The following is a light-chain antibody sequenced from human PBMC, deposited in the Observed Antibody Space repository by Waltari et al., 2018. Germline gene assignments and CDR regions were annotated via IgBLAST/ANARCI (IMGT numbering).Light chain of an antibody. CDR3: AAWDDSLNGPV. CDR1: SSNIGSNT. J-gene: IGLJ3*02. Sequence: QSVLTQPPSASGTPGQWVTISCSGSSSNIGSNTVNWYQQLPGTAPKLLIYSNNQRPPGVPDRFSGAKAGTSASLAISGLQSEDEADYYCAAWDDSLNGPVFGGGTKLTVL. CDR2: SNN. V-gene: IGLV1-44*01.